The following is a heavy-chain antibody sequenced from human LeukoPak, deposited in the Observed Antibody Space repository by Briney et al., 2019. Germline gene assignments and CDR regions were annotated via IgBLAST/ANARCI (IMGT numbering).Heavy chain of an antibody. Sequence: GGSLRLSCAASGFTFSSYGMHWVRQAPGKGLEWVAVISYDGSNKYYADSVKGRFTISRDNSKNTLYLQMNSLRAEDTAVYYCAKVVIQAHYFDYWGQGTLVTVSS. D-gene: IGHD2-21*01. J-gene: IGHJ4*02. CDR1: GFTFSSYG. CDR2: ISYDGSNK. V-gene: IGHV3-30*18. CDR3: AKVVIQAHYFDY.